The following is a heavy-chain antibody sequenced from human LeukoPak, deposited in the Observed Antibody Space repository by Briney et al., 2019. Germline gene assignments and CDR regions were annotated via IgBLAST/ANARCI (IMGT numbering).Heavy chain of an antibody. CDR1: AGSISSSSYY. CDR3: ARVRLRLGLPYYFDY. CDR2: IYYSGST. J-gene: IGHJ4*02. Sequence: PSETLSLTCTVSAGSISSSSYYWGWIRQPPGKGLEWIGSIYYSGSTYYNPSLKSRVTISVDTSKNQFSLKLSSVTAADTAVYYCARVRLRLGLPYYFDYWGQGTLVTVSS. D-gene: IGHD3-16*01. V-gene: IGHV4-39*01.